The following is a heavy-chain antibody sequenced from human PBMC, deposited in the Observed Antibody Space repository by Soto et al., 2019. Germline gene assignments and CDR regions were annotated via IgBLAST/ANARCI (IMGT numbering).Heavy chain of an antibody. CDR3: ARILTTVTTFLDY. D-gene: IGHD4-17*01. CDR2: INHSGST. Sequence: SETLSLTCAVYGGSFSGYYWSWIRQPPGKGLEWIGEINHSGSTNYNPSLKSKVTISVDTSKNQFYLKLSSVTAADTAVYYCARILTTVTTFLDYWGQGTLVTVSS. J-gene: IGHJ4*02. V-gene: IGHV4-34*01. CDR1: GGSFSGYY.